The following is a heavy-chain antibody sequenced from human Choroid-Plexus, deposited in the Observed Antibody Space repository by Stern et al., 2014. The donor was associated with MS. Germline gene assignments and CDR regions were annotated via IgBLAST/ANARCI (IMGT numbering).Heavy chain of an antibody. D-gene: IGHD1-26*01. CDR1: GGPISSSSYY. CDR2: IHYTGST. Sequence: QLQLQESGPGLVKPSETLSLTCTVSGGPISSSSYYWGWIRQPPGKGLEWIGTIHYTGSTNYNPSLKSRVPFSGKMPRNQSPRKRGSVTAADTAVYYCASWVGARRRRFDYWGQGTLVTVSS. CDR3: ASWVGARRRRFDY. V-gene: IGHV4-39*01. J-gene: IGHJ4*02.